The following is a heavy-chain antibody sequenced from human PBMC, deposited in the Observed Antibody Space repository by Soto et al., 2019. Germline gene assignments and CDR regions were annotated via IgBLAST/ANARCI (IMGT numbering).Heavy chain of an antibody. CDR3: ARDPFYIAVAGATIQDY. Sequence: PSETLSLTCTVSGGSISSYYWSWIRQPPGKGLEWIGYIYYSGSTNYNPSLKSRVTISVDTSKNQFSLKLSSVTAADTAVYYCARDPFYIAVAGATIQDYWGRGTLVTVSS. J-gene: IGHJ4*02. V-gene: IGHV4-59*01. CDR2: IYYSGST. D-gene: IGHD6-19*01. CDR1: GGSISSYY.